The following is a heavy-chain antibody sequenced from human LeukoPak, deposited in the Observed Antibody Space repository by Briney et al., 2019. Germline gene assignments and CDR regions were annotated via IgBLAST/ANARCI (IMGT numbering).Heavy chain of an antibody. V-gene: IGHV3-30*18. CDR1: GFTFSSYG. CDR2: ISYDGSNK. D-gene: IGHD2-21*02. J-gene: IGHJ3*02. CDR3: AKDPGDSEAPNAFDI. Sequence: GRSLRLSCAASGFTFSSYGMHWLRQAPGKGLEWVAVISYDGSNKYYADSVKRRFTISRDNSKNTLYLQMNSLSAEDTAVHYCAKDPGDSEAPNAFDIWGQGTMVTVSS.